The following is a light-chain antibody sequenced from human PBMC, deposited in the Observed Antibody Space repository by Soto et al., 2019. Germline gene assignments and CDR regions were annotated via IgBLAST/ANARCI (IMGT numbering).Light chain of an antibody. J-gene: IGLJ1*01. CDR1: SSDVGGYNY. CDR3: CSYADNYFYV. CDR2: DVT. V-gene: IGLV2-11*01. Sequence: QSVLTQPHSVSGSPGQSVTISCTGTSSDVGGYNYVSWYQHHTGKAPKLIIYDVTQRPSGIPDRFSGSKSGNTASLTISGLQADDEADYHCCSYADNYFYVFGSGTKLTVL.